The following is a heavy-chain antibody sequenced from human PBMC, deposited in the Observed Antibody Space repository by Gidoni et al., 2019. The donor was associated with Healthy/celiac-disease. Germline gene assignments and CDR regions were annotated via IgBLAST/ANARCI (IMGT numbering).Heavy chain of an antibody. CDR2: ISSSSSYI. CDR1: GFTFSSYS. D-gene: IGHD3-22*01. J-gene: IGHJ3*02. CDR3: ARDPSANYYDSSGYYGDFGAFDI. V-gene: IGHV3-21*01. Sequence: EVQLVESGGGLVKPGGSLRLSCAASGFTFSSYSMNWVRQAPGKGLEWVSSISSSSSYIYYADSVKGRFTISRDNAKNSLYLQMNSLRAEDTAVYYCARDPSANYYDSSGYYGDFGAFDIWGQGTMVTVSS.